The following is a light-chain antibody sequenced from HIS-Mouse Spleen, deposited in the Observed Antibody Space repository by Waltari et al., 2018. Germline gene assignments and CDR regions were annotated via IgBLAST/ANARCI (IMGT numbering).Light chain of an antibody. J-gene: IGLJ3*02. V-gene: IGLV2-14*03. CDR2: DVS. CDR3: SSYTGSSTV. Sequence: QSALTQPASVSGSPGQSITIPCTGTSSDVGGYNYVSWYQQHPGKAPKLMIYDVSNRPSGFSIRFSGSKSGNTASLTISGLQAEDEADYYCSSYTGSSTVFGGGTKLTVL. CDR1: SSDVGGYNY.